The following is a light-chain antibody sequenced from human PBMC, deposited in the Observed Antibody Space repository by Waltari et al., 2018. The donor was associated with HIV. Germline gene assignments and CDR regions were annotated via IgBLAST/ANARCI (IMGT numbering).Light chain of an antibody. CDR3: QSYDSSMSLYV. J-gene: IGLJ1*01. CDR1: SPNIGDGYD. Sequence: QSVLTQPPPVSGAPGQRVTSSCTGSSPNIGDGYDAHWYQQLPGTAPKLLIYGNSNRPSGVPDRFSGSKSGTSASLANTGLQAEDEADYYCQSYDSSMSLYVFGTGTKVTVL. CDR2: GNS. V-gene: IGLV1-40*01.